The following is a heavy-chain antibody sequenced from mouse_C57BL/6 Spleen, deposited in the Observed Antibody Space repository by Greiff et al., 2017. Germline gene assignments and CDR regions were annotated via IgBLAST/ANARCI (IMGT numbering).Heavy chain of an antibody. CDR1: GYTFTSYG. J-gene: IGHJ2*01. V-gene: IGHV1-81*01. CDR3: AREGIITTVGRGH. D-gene: IGHD1-1*01. CDR2: IYPRSGNT. Sequence: QVHVKQSGAELARPGASVKLSCKASGYTFTSYGISWVKQRTGQGLEWIGEIYPRSGNTYYNEKFKGKATLTADKSSSTAYMELRSLTSEDSAVYFCAREGIITTVGRGHWGQGTTLTVSS.